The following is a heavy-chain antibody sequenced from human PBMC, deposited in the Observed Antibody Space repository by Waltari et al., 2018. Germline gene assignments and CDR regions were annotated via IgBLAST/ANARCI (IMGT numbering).Heavy chain of an antibody. CDR2: IQYDGSIK. CDR1: GFTLGNYG. V-gene: IGHV3-30*02. CDR3: AREFSRICFHALDG. D-gene: IGHD3-3*02. Sequence: QVQVVESGGGVVQPGGSLRLSCAASGFTLGNYGMHWVRKAPGKGLCWVAFIQYDGSIKNYADSVKGRFTISRENSKHTLYLEMNSLRAEDTAVYYCAREFSRICFHALDGWGQGTAVTVSS. J-gene: IGHJ6*02.